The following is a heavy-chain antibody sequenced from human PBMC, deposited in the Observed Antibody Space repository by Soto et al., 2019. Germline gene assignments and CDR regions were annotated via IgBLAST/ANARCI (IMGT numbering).Heavy chain of an antibody. Sequence: EVQLLLSGGGLVQPWGSLRLSCAASGFTFSNYAMTWVRQAPGKGLEWVSGISGSGSSIYYADSVKGRFTISRDNSKNTLYLQMNSRIAEETAVDYCAKGGDSSSWKNRCDPWGQGTLVTVSS. CDR2: ISGSGSSI. CDR1: GFTFSNYA. J-gene: IGHJ5*02. V-gene: IGHV3-23*01. D-gene: IGHD6-13*01. CDR3: AKGGDSSSWKNRCDP.